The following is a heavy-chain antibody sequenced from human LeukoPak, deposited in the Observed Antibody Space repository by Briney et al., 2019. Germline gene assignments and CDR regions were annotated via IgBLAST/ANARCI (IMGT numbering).Heavy chain of an antibody. CDR1: GGSISSSNW. CDR3: ARAPGESDLYWFDP. J-gene: IGHJ5*02. Sequence: SETLSLTCAVSGGSISSSNWWSWVRQPPGKGLEWIGEIYHSGSTNYNPSLKSRVTISVDKSKNEFSLKLSSVTAADTAVYYCARAPGESDLYWFDPWGQGTLVTVSS. CDR2: IYHSGST. V-gene: IGHV4-4*02. D-gene: IGHD3-10*01.